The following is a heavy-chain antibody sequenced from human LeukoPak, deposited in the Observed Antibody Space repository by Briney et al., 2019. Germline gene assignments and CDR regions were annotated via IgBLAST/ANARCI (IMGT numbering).Heavy chain of an antibody. Sequence: SGTLSLTCAVSGGSISSSNWWSWVRQPPGKGLEWIGEIYHSGSTNYNPSLKSRVTISVDTSKDQFSLKLSSVTAADTAVYYCARVGIAASGVEYFQHWGQGTLVTVSS. CDR2: IYHSGST. CDR1: GGSISSSNW. J-gene: IGHJ1*01. CDR3: ARVGIAASGVEYFQH. V-gene: IGHV4-4*02. D-gene: IGHD6-13*01.